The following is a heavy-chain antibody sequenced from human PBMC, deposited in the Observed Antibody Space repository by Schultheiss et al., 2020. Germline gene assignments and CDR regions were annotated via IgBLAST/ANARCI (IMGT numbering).Heavy chain of an antibody. J-gene: IGHJ5*02. CDR2: IYHSGST. D-gene: IGHD3/OR15-3a*01. CDR1: GGSISSSNW. Sequence: SETLSLTCAVSGGSISSSNWWSWVRQPPGKGLEWIGEIYHSGSTNYNPSLKSRVTISVDTSKNQFSLKLSSVTAADTAVYYCAREDTVGRWFDPWGQGTLVTVSS. CDR3: AREDTVGRWFDP. V-gene: IGHV4-4*02.